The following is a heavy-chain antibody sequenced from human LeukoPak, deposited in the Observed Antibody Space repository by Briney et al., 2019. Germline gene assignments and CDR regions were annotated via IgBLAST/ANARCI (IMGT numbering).Heavy chain of an antibody. V-gene: IGHV3-9*01. D-gene: IGHD3-3*01. Sequence: GRSLRLSCAASGFTFDDYAMHWVRQAPGKGLEWVSGISWNSGSIGYADSVKGRFTISRDNSKNTLYLQMNSLRAEDTAVYYCAKDRSGVNYFDYWGQGTLVTVSS. CDR1: GFTFDDYA. CDR3: AKDRSGVNYFDY. J-gene: IGHJ4*02. CDR2: ISWNSGSI.